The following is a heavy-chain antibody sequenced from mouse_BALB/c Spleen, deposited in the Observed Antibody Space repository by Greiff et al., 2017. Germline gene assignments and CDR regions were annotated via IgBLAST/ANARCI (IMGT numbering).Heavy chain of an antibody. J-gene: IGHJ1*01. CDR1: GFTFSSYA. CDR2: ISSGGSYT. Sequence: EVMLVESGGGLVKPGGSLKLSCAASGFTFSSYAMSWVRQTPEKRLEWVATISSGGSYTYYPDSVKGRFTISRDNAKNTLYLQMSSLRSEDTAMYYCAGMITWYFDVWGAGTTVTVSS. CDR3: AGMITWYFDV. D-gene: IGHD2-4*01. V-gene: IGHV5-9-1*01.